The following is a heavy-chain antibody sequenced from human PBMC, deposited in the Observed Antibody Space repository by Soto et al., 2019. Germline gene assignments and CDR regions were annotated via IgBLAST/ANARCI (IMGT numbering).Heavy chain of an antibody. Sequence: EASVKVSCKASGGTFSSYAISWVRQAPGQGLEWMGGIIPIFGTANYAQKFQGRVTITADESTSTAYMELSSLRSEDTAVYYCARGGYCSGGSCYSHSYYGMDVWGQGTTVTVSS. V-gene: IGHV1-69*13. D-gene: IGHD2-15*01. CDR2: IIPIFGTA. J-gene: IGHJ6*02. CDR3: ARGGYCSGGSCYSHSYYGMDV. CDR1: GGTFSSYA.